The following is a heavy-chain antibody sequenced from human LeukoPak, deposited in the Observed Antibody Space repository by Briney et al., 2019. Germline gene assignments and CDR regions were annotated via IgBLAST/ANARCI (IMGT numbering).Heavy chain of an antibody. CDR2: ISSNGGST. CDR3: ARASSGWYGY. CDR1: GFTFSSYA. D-gene: IGHD6-19*01. J-gene: IGHJ4*02. Sequence: PGGSLRLSCVVSGFTFSSYAMHWVRQAPGKGLEYVSAISSNGGSTYYANSVKGRFTISRDNSKNTLYLQMGSLRVEDMGVYYCARASSGWYGYWGQGTLVTVSS. V-gene: IGHV3-64*01.